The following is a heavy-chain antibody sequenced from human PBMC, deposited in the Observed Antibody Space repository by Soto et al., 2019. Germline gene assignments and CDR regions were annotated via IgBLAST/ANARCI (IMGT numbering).Heavy chain of an antibody. CDR2: ISGSGGST. Sequence: GSLRLSSAASGFTFSSYAMSWVRQAPGKGLEWVSAISGSGGSTYYADSVKGRFTISRDNSKNTLYLQMNSLRAEDTAVYYCATYYGSGSYYNRDYWGQGTLVTVSS. V-gene: IGHV3-23*01. J-gene: IGHJ4*02. CDR1: GFTFSSYA. CDR3: ATYYGSGSYYNRDY. D-gene: IGHD3-10*01.